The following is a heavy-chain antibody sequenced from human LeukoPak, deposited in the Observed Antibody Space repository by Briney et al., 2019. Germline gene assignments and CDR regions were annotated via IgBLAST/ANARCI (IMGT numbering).Heavy chain of an antibody. J-gene: IGHJ6*04. V-gene: IGHV4-59*01. Sequence: SETLSLTCSVSGGSISGYYWSWIRPPPGKGLEWIAYIYYSGSTNYNPSLKSRVTISVDTSKNQFSLKLTSVTAADTAVYYCARLSRIAAAGRYDYHSLDVWGKGTTVTVSS. D-gene: IGHD6-13*01. CDR3: ARLSRIAAAGRYDYHSLDV. CDR2: IYYSGST. CDR1: GGSISGYY.